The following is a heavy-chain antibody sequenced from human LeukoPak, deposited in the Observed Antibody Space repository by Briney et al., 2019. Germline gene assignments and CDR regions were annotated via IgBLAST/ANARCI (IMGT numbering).Heavy chain of an antibody. J-gene: IGHJ4*02. V-gene: IGHV3-23*01. CDR1: GFTFSSYA. CDR2: ISGAGGTT. CDR3: ARDADTSSRYSRFDY. Sequence: GGSLRLSCAASGFTFSSYAMMWLRQAPGKGLEWVSAISGAGGTTLYADSVKGRFTISRDNSKNTLYLQMDSLRAEDTAVYYCARDADTSSRYSRFDYWGQGTLVTVSS. D-gene: IGHD3-22*01.